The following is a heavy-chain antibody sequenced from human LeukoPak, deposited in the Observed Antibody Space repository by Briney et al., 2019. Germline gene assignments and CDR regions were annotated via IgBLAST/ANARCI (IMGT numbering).Heavy chain of an antibody. CDR2: IYYSGST. D-gene: IGHD6-13*01. Sequence: SETLSLTCTVSGGSISSGGYYWSWIRQPPGKGLEWIGYIYYSGSTNYNPSLKSRVTISVDTSKNQFSLKLSSVTAADTAVYYCARGRGSPAAFDDWGQGTLVTVSS. V-gene: IGHV4-61*08. CDR1: GGSISSGGYY. J-gene: IGHJ4*02. CDR3: ARGRGSPAAFDD.